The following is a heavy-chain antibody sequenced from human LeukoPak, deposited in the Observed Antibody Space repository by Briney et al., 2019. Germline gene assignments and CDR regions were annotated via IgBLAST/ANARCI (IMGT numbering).Heavy chain of an antibody. D-gene: IGHD1-7*01. V-gene: IGHV1-18*01. Sequence: GASVKVSCKASGYTFTSYGISWVRHAHGQGLEWKGWISAYNGNTNYAQKLQGRVTMTTDTSTSTAYVELRSLRSDDTAVYYCARAGITGTLLGEDYWGQRTLVTVSS. J-gene: IGHJ4*02. CDR3: ARAGITGTLLGEDY. CDR2: ISAYNGNT. CDR1: GYTFTSYG.